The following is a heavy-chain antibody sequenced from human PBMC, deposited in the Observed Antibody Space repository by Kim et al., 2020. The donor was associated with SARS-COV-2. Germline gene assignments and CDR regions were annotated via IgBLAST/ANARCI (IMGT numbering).Heavy chain of an antibody. D-gene: IGHD2-15*01. V-gene: IGHV3-15*01. Sequence: GGSLRLSCAASGFTFSNAWMSWVRQAPGKGLEWVGRIKSKTDGGTTDYAAPVKGRFTISRDGSKNTLYLQMNSLKTEDTAVYYCTTDLNIVVVVAASYGMDVWGQGTTVTVSS. CDR1: GFTFSNAW. CDR3: TTDLNIVVVVAASYGMDV. CDR2: IKSKTDGGTT. J-gene: IGHJ6*02.